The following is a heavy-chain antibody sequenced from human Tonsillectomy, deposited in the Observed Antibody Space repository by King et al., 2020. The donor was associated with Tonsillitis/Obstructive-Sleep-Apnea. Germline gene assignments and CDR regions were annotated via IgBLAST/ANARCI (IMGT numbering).Heavy chain of an antibody. J-gene: IGHJ6*03. CDR1: GFTVSNDN. Sequence: VQLVESGGGLIQPGGSLRLSCVVSGFTVSNDNMSWVRQAPGKGLEWVSVIYGGGSTYYADSVKGRFTISRDESKNTVYLQMNSLRVEDAAVYYCASGYCSGGSCPHYYYMDVWGKGTTVTVS. CDR3: ASGYCSGGSCPHYYYMDV. CDR2: IYGGGST. D-gene: IGHD2-15*01. V-gene: IGHV3-53*01.